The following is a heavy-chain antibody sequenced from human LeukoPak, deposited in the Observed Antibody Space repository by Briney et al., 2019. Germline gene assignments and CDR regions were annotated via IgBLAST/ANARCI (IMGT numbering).Heavy chain of an antibody. CDR2: IYYSGSI. Sequence: SETLSLTCTVSGGSISSYYWSWIRQPPGKGLEWIGYIYYSGSINYNPSLKSRVTISVDTSKNQFSLKLSSVTAADTAVYYCARHQLGVVFDYWGQGTLVTVSS. CDR3: ARHQLGVVFDY. CDR1: GGSISSYY. D-gene: IGHD3-10*01. J-gene: IGHJ4*02. V-gene: IGHV4-59*08.